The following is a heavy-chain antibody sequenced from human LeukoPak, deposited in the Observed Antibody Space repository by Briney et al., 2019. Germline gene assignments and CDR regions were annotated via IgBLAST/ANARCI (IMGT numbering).Heavy chain of an antibody. Sequence: PSETLSLTCTVSGGSINSDFWSWVRQPPGKGLEWIGYIYYSGSTTYHPSLKSRVTISLDRPKNQFSLKLTSVTAADTAVYYCARHRYPHTYGFDFWGQGTLVTVSS. CDR3: ARHRYPHTYGFDF. CDR1: GGSINSDF. J-gene: IGHJ4*02. V-gene: IGHV4-59*08. D-gene: IGHD4-17*01. CDR2: IYYSGST.